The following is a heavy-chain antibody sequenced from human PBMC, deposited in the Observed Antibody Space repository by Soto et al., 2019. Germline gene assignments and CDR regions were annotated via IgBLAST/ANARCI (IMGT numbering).Heavy chain of an antibody. CDR1: GFPFSSYA. J-gene: IGHJ6*02. CDR2: ISYDGSNK. D-gene: IGHD7-27*01. V-gene: IGHV3-30-3*01. Sequence: QVQLVESGGGVVQPGRSLRLSCAASGFPFSSYAMHWVRQAPGKGLEWVAVISYDGSNKYYADSVKGRFTISRDNSKNALYLQMNSLRAEDTAVYYCARPNRHYYYYGMDVWGQGTTVTVSS. CDR3: ARPNRHYYYYGMDV.